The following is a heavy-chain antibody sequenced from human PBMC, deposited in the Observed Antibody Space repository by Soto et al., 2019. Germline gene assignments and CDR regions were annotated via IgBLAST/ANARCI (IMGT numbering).Heavy chain of an antibody. CDR1: GGSIRSLY. V-gene: IGHV4-59*11. CDR2: VHDSGIT. CDR3: ARGGWYLDY. Sequence: SETLSLTCTVSGGSIRSLYWSWIRQPPGKGLEWIGYVHDSGITNYSPSLKSRVTMSVDTSKNQVSLNLNSVTAADTAVYFCARGGWYLDYWGQGTLVTVSS. D-gene: IGHD6-19*01. J-gene: IGHJ4*02.